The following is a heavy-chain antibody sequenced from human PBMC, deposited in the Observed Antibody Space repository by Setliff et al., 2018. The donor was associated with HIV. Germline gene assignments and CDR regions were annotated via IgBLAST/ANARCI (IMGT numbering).Heavy chain of an antibody. V-gene: IGHV1-8*02. D-gene: IGHD3-10*01. CDR1: GYNFINND. Sequence: ASVKVSCKASGYNFINNDINWVRQATGQGLEWMGWMNPNSGNSGYAQKFQGRVTMTRSTSFSTAYMELSNLTSEDTAIHYCAKKHKVSLGRGIVVLWGFDPWGQGTLVTVSS. CDR2: MNPNSGNS. CDR3: AKKHKVSLGRGIVVLWGFDP. J-gene: IGHJ5*02.